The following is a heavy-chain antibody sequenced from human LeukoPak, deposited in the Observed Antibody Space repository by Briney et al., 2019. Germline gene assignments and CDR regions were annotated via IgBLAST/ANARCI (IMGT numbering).Heavy chain of an antibody. Sequence: GGSLRLSCAASGFTFSSYAMSWVRQAPGKGLEWVSYIRSSGNAIYYADSVKGRFTISRDNSKNTLYLQMNSLRAEDTAVYYCASPPEYYYDSSGYYVSDYWGQGTLVTVSS. CDR2: IRSSGNAI. CDR3: ASPPEYYYDSSGYYVSDY. D-gene: IGHD3-22*01. V-gene: IGHV3-48*01. J-gene: IGHJ4*02. CDR1: GFTFSSYA.